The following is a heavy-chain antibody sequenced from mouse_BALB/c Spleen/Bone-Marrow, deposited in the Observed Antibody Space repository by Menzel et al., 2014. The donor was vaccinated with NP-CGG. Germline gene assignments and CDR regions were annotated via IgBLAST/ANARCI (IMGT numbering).Heavy chain of an antibody. CDR1: GYTFTSYW. V-gene: IGHV1-69*02. CDR3: TRPGGWYFDV. J-gene: IGHJ1*01. Sequence: QVQLQQSGAELVRPGASVKLSCKASGYTFTSYWINWVKQRPGQGLEWTGNIYPSDSYTNYNQKFKDKATLTVDKSSSTAYMQLSSPTSEDSAVYYCTRPGGWYFDVWGAGTTVTVSS. CDR2: IYPSDSYT.